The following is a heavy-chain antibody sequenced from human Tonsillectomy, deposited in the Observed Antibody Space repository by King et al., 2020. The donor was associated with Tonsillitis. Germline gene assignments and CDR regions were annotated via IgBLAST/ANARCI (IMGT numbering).Heavy chain of an antibody. CDR1: GGSISSYY. D-gene: IGHD3-22*01. Sequence: QLQESGPGLVKPSETLSLTCTVSGGSISSYYWSWIRQPPGKGLEWIGYIYYSGSTNYNPSLMSRVTLSVATSKNQFSLKLSSVTAADTAVYYCARGRRGDSGGYYKNLYWNYWGQGTLVTVSS. V-gene: IGHV4-59*01. CDR2: IYYSGST. CDR3: ARGRRGDSGGYYKNLYWNY. J-gene: IGHJ4*02.